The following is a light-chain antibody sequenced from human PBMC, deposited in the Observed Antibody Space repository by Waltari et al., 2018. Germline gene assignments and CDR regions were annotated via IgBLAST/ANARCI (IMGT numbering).Light chain of an antibody. CDR2: KAS. V-gene: IGKV1-5*03. Sequence: EIQLTQSPSTLSASVGDRVTITCRASQSVSNWLSWYQEQPGKAPKLLIYKASGLENGVPSRCSGSGSETEFSLTISGLQPDDFATYYCQHYSSYPYTFGQGTRLEIK. CDR3: QHYSSYPYT. CDR1: QSVSNW. J-gene: IGKJ2*01.